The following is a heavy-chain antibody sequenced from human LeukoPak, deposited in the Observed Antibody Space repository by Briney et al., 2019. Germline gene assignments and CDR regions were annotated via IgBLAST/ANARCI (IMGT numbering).Heavy chain of an antibody. J-gene: IGHJ4*02. D-gene: IGHD2-15*01. CDR2: IYSGGST. V-gene: IGHV3-66*02. CDR3: AKVVSHLVGYFDY. CDR1: GFTVSSNY. Sequence: GGSLRLSCAASGFTVSSNYMSWVRQAPGKGLEWVSVIYSGGSTYYADSVKGRFTISRDNSKNTLYLQMNSLRAEDTAVYYCAKVVSHLVGYFDYWGQGTLVTVSS.